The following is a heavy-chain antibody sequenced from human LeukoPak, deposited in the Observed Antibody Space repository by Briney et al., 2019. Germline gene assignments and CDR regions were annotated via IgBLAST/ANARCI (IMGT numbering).Heavy chain of an antibody. CDR1: GFTFSSYD. V-gene: IGHV3-13*01. J-gene: IGHJ3*02. D-gene: IGHD2-15*01. Sequence: GGSLRLSCAASGFTFSSYDMHWVRQALGKGLEWVSGIGTAGDTYYPGSIKGRFTFSRENAKNSLFLQMNGLRVGDTAVYYCARGSYCSGGACSPVGAFDIWGQGTVVTVSS. CDR2: IGTAGDT. CDR3: ARGSYCSGGACSPVGAFDI.